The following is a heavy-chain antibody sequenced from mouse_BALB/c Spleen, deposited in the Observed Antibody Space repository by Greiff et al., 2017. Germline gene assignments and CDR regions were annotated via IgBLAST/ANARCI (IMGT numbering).Heavy chain of an antibody. V-gene: IGHV1-15*01. Sequence: PLQQSGAELVRPGASVTLSCKASGYTFTDYEMHWVKQTPVHGLEWIGAIDPETGGTAYNQKFKGKATLTADKSSSTAYMELRSLTSEDSAVYYCTRDHYYGYGAYWGQGTTLTVSS. CDR1: GYTFTDYE. D-gene: IGHD1-2*01. CDR2: IDPETGGT. CDR3: TRDHYYGYGAY. J-gene: IGHJ2*01.